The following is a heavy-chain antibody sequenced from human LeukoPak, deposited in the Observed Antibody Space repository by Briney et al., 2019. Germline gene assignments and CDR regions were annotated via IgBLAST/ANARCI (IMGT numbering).Heavy chain of an antibody. V-gene: IGHV4-39*01. CDR1: GGSISSSSYY. J-gene: IGHJ1*01. CDR2: IYYSGST. Sequence: SETLSLSCTVSGGSISSSSYYWGWIRQPPGKGLEWIGGIYYSGSTYYNPSLKSRVTISVDTSKNQFSLKLSSVTAADTAVYYCARHSSGWYSPYFQHWGQGTLVTVSS. D-gene: IGHD6-19*01. CDR3: ARHSSGWYSPYFQH.